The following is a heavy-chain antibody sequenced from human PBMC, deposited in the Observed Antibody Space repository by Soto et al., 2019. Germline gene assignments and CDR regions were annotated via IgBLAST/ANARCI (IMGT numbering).Heavy chain of an antibody. Sequence: QVQLVQSGAEVKKPGASVKVSCKASGYTFTGYYMHWVRQAPGQGLEWMGWINPNSGGTNYAQKFQGWATMTRDTSISTAYMELSRLRSDDTAVYYCARDHENSGWSYGMDVWGQGTTVTVSS. J-gene: IGHJ6*02. V-gene: IGHV1-2*04. D-gene: IGHD6-19*01. CDR3: ARDHENSGWSYGMDV. CDR2: INPNSGGT. CDR1: GYTFTGYY.